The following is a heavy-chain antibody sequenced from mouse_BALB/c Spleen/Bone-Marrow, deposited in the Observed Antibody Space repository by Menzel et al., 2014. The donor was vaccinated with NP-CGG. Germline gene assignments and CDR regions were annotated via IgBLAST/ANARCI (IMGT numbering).Heavy chain of an antibody. D-gene: IGHD1-1*01. CDR1: GYSFTGYT. J-gene: IGHJ2*01. Sequence: VQLKQSGPELVKPGASMKISCKASGYSFTGYTMNWVKQSHGKNLEWIGLINPYNGDTSYNQKFKGKATLTVDKSSSTAYMEPLSLTSEDSAVYYCARSHGSSYYYFDYWGQGTTLTVSS. CDR2: INPYNGDT. CDR3: ARSHGSSYYYFDY. V-gene: IGHV1-37*01.